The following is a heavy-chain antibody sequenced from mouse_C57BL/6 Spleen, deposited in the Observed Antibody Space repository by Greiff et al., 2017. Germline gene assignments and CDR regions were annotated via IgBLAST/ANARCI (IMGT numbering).Heavy chain of an antibody. Sequence: VQLQQPGAELVKPGASVKLSCKASGYTFTSYWMQWVKQRPGQGLEWIGEIDPSDSYTNYNQKFKGKATLTVDTSSSTAYMQLSSLTSEDSAVYYCARKVLTGNYYAMDYWGQGTSVTVSS. D-gene: IGHD4-1*01. CDR2: IDPSDSYT. CDR3: ARKVLTGNYYAMDY. J-gene: IGHJ4*01. CDR1: GYTFTSYW. V-gene: IGHV1-50*01.